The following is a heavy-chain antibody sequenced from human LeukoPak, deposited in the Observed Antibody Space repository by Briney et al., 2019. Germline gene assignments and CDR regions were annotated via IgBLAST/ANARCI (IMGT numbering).Heavy chain of an antibody. CDR2: ISDSGRTI. J-gene: IGHJ4*02. CDR1: GFTFSDYY. Sequence: GSLRLSCAASGFTFSDYYMSWIRQAPGKGLEWVSYISDSGRTIYYADSVKGRFTISRDNAKNSLYLQMNTLRAEDTAMYYCATVHFGYFDYWGQGTLVTVSS. CDR3: ATVHFGYFDY. V-gene: IGHV3-11*01. D-gene: IGHD3-3*01.